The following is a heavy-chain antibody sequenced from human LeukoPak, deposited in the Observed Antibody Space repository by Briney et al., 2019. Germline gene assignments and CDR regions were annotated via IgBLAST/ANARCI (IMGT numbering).Heavy chain of an antibody. Sequence: ASVKVSCKASGYIFTSYYMHWVRQAPGQGLKWMGIINPSGGSTSYAQKFQGRVTMTRDTSTSTVYMELSRLRSEDTAVYYCARDLYYYDSSGYYYGGGRLDYWGQGTLVTVSS. CDR2: INPSGGST. CDR3: ARDLYYYDSSGYYYGGGRLDY. J-gene: IGHJ4*02. CDR1: GYIFTSYY. D-gene: IGHD3-22*01. V-gene: IGHV1-46*01.